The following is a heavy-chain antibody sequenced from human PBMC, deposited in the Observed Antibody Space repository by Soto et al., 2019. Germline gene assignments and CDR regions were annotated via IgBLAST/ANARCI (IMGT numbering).Heavy chain of an antibody. J-gene: IGHJ4*02. CDR3: ARGRASGSYYLLDY. CDR1: GGSVSSGRYY. V-gene: IGHV4-61*01. Sequence: SETLSLTCTVSGGSVSSGRYYWSWIRQPPGKGLEWIGYIFYTGSTNYNPSLKSRVTISLDTSKNQFSLKLSSVTAADTAVYYCARGRASGSYYLLDYWGQGTLVTVSS. CDR2: IFYTGST. D-gene: IGHD3-10*01.